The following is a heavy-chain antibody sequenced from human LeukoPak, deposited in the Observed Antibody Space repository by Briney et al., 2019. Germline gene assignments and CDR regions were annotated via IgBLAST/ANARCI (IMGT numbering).Heavy chain of an antibody. CDR2: INANSGGT. CDR3: ARGKCQLLYGDY. Sequence: GASVKVSCKASGYTFTGCYIHWVRQAPGQGLEWMGWINANSGGTDYAQKFQGRATMTRDTSISTAYMELSRLRSDDTAVYYCARGKCQLLYGDYWGQGTLVTVSS. V-gene: IGHV1-2*02. D-gene: IGHD2-2*02. J-gene: IGHJ4*02. CDR1: GYTFTGCY.